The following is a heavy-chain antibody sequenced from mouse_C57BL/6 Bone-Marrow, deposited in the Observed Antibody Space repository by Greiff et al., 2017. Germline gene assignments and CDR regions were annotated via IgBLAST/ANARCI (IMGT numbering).Heavy chain of an antibody. CDR2: IRNKANNHAT. V-gene: IGHV6-6*01. J-gene: IGHJ3*01. CDR1: GFTFSDAW. Sequence: EVKVEESGGGLVQPGGSMKLSCAASGFTFSDAWMDWVRQSPEQGLEWVAEIRNKANNHATYYAVSVKGRFTISRDDSTSSVYLQVNSLRAEDTGMYYCTGGGYDEAWFAYWGQGTLVTVSA. CDR3: TGGGYDEAWFAY. D-gene: IGHD2-2*01.